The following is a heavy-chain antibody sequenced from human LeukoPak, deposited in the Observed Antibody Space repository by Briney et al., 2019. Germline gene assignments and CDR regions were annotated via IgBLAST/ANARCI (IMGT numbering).Heavy chain of an antibody. J-gene: IGHJ3*02. V-gene: IGHV1-46*03. CDR3: ARESYGAGDIVVVPAAYAFDI. D-gene: IGHD2-2*01. Sequence: ALVKVSCKASGYTFTSYYMHWVRQAPGQGLEWMGIINPSGGSTSYAQKFQGRATMTRDTSTSAVYMELSRLRTEDTAVYYCARESYGAGDIVVVPAAYAFDIWGQGTMVTVSS. CDR2: INPSGGST. CDR1: GYTFTSYY.